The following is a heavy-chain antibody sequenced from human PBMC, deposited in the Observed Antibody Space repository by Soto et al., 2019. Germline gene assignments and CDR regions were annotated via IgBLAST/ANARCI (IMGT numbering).Heavy chain of an antibody. Sequence: EVQLVESGGGLVQPGGSLRLSCAASTFTFSAYSMKWVRQAPGKGLEWVSYISSTSTTIYYAVSVKGRFTISRDNAKNSLYLQMNSLRAEDTAVYYCARDGVFDLWGRGTLVTVSS. CDR2: ISSTSTTI. J-gene: IGHJ2*01. CDR1: TFTFSAYS. D-gene: IGHD3-16*01. CDR3: ARDGVFDL. V-gene: IGHV3-48*01.